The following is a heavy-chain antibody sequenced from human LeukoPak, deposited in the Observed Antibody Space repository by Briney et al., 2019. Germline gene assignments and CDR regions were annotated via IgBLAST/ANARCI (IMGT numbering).Heavy chain of an antibody. Sequence: SETLSLTCTVSGYSISSGYYWSWIRQPAGKGLEWIGRIYTSGSTNYNPSLKSRVTISVDTSKNQFSLKLSSVAAADTAVYFCARQPTWSGYVQPFDYWGQGTLVTVSS. CDR3: ARQPTWSGYVQPFDY. CDR2: IYTSGST. CDR1: GYSISSGYY. J-gene: IGHJ4*02. V-gene: IGHV4-61*02. D-gene: IGHD3-3*01.